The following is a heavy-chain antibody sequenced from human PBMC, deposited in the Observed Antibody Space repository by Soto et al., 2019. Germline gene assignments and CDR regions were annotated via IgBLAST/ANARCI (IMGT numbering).Heavy chain of an antibody. CDR3: ARHMYYYDSSAYYPYFDY. V-gene: IGHV3-74*01. Sequence: GGSLRLSCAASGFTFSGYWMHWVRQVPGKGLVWVARINGDGSSTRYAESVKGRFTISRDNAKNTLHLQMNSLRAEDTAVYYCARHMYYYDSSAYYPYFDYWGQGTLVTVSS. D-gene: IGHD3-22*01. CDR2: INGDGSST. CDR1: GFTFSGYW. J-gene: IGHJ4*02.